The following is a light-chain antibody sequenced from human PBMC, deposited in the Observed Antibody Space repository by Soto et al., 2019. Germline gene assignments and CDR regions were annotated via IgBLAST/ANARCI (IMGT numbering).Light chain of an antibody. CDR1: RSVVTN. V-gene: IGKV3-15*01. CDR2: DAY. Sequence: IVWTHAPGTLSLSPGEMATLSFRGGRSVVTNLAWYQQKPGQAPRLLIYDAYNRATGFPARFSGSGSGTEFNLTISSLQSEDFGVYYCQQYNNWPRATFGGGTKVDIK. J-gene: IGKJ4*01. CDR3: QQYNNWPRAT.